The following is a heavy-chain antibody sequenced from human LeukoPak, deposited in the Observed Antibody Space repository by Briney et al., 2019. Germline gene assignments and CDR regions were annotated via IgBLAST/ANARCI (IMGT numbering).Heavy chain of an antibody. V-gene: IGHV3-7*01. CDR1: GFTFSSYW. CDR3: LNRGNYYGSGSY. J-gene: IGHJ4*02. CDR2: IKRDGSEQ. Sequence: GGSLRLSCAASGFTFSSYWMTWVRQAPGKGLEWVATIKRDGSEQFYVDSVKGRFTISRDNAKNSLYLQMNSLRAEDTAVYYCLNRGNYYGSGSYWGQGTLVTVSS. D-gene: IGHD3-10*01.